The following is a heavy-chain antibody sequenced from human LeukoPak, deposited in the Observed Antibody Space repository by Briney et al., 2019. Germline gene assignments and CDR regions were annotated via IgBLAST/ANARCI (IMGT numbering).Heavy chain of an antibody. CDR1: GGTLSTYS. V-gene: IGHV1-69*13. CDR3: ARGLSRWSTPTSSYYYRMDV. Sequence: ASVKVSCKASGGTLSTYSISWVRQAPGQGLEWMGGNIPIFNTINYAQRFQGRVTLTADESTNTAYMELSSLRSEDTAVYYCARGLSRWSTPTSSYYYRMDVWGQGTTVAVSS. D-gene: IGHD4-23*01. J-gene: IGHJ6*02. CDR2: NIPIFNTI.